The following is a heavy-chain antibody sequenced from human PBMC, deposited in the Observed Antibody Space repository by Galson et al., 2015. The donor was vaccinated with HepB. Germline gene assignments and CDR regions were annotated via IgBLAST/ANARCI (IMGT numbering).Heavy chain of an antibody. J-gene: IGHJ4*02. Sequence: SVKVSCKASGYTFTSYYMHWVRQAPGQGLEWMGGIIPIFGTANYAQKFQGRVTITADESTSTAYMELSSLRSEDTAVYYCARATVTTPGEFDYWGQGTLVTASS. CDR3: ARATVTTPGEFDY. D-gene: IGHD4-17*01. CDR1: GYTFTSYY. V-gene: IGHV1-69*13. CDR2: IIPIFGTA.